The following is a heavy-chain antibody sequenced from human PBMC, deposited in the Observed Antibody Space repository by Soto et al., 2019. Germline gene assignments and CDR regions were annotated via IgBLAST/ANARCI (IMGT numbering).Heavy chain of an antibody. CDR1: GYTFTSYG. CDR3: ATDNRYYYGSGSYWQFDY. CDR2: ISAYNGKT. Sequence: GASVKVSCKASGYTFTSYGISWVRQAPGQGLEWMGWISAYNGKTNYAQKFQGRVTMTEDTSTDTAYMELSSLRSEDTAVYYCATDNRYYYGSGSYWQFDYWGQGTLVTVSS. D-gene: IGHD3-10*01. V-gene: IGHV1-18*01. J-gene: IGHJ4*02.